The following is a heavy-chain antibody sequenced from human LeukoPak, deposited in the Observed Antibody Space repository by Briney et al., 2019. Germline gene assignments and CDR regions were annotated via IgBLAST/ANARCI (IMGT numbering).Heavy chain of an antibody. J-gene: IGHJ4*02. CDR3: ATANTYYDYVWGSARYIH. CDR1: GFTFSTAW. CDR2: IKSRNDGGTT. Sequence: PGGSLRLSCAGSGFTFSTAWLTWVRQTPGKGLEWVGHIKSRNDGGTTDYAAPVTGRFTISRDDSKNTVYLQMNSLKTEDTAVYYCATANTYYDYVWGSARYIHWGQGTLVTVSS. D-gene: IGHD3-16*02. V-gene: IGHV3-15*01.